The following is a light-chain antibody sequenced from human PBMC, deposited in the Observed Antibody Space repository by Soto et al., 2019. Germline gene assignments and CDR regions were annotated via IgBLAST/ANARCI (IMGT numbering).Light chain of an antibody. CDR3: QQYSHLIT. J-gene: IGKJ5*01. CDR1: QDISNY. V-gene: IGKV1-33*01. Sequence: DIQMTQSPSSLSASVGDRVTITCQASQDISNYLNWYQQKLGKAPKLLIYEASNLETGVPSRFSGSGSGTDFTFTISSLQPEDIATYYCQQYSHLITFGQGTRLEIK. CDR2: EAS.